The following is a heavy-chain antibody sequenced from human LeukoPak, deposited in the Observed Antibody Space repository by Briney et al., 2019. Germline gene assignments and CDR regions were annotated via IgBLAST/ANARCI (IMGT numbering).Heavy chain of an antibody. V-gene: IGHV3-66*01. Sequence: GSLRLSCAASGFTFSSYSMNWVRQAPGKGLEWVSVIYSGGSTYYADSVKGRFTISRDNSKNTLYLQMNSLRAEDTAVYYCAGEALYSSGWYRSAGYMDVWGKGTTVTISS. CDR3: AGEALYSSGWYRSAGYMDV. CDR1: GFTFSSYS. D-gene: IGHD6-19*01. J-gene: IGHJ6*03. CDR2: IYSGGST.